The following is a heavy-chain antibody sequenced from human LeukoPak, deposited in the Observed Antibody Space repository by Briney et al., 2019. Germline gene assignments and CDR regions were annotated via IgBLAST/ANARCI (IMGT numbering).Heavy chain of an antibody. Sequence: PGGSLRLSCTASGFMFSNYAMDWVCQAPGKGLEWVAVISNDGDSKYEGDSVRGRFTISRDNSKNTLYLQMNSLRAEDTAVYYCARGGRVVPAAIEHYWGQGTLVTVSS. CDR3: ARGGRVVPAAIEHY. CDR2: ISNDGDSK. J-gene: IGHJ4*02. D-gene: IGHD2-2*01. CDR1: GFMFSNYA. V-gene: IGHV3-30-3*01.